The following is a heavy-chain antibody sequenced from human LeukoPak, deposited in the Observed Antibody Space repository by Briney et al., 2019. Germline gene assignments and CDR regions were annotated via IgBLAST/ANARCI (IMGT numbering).Heavy chain of an antibody. V-gene: IGHV4-34*01. D-gene: IGHD6-13*01. J-gene: IGHJ6*03. CDR3: ARRFSSSWYGAYYYYMDV. Sequence: SETLSLTCAVYGGSFSGYYWSWIRQPPGKGLEWIGEINHSGSTNYNPSLKSRVTISVDTSKNQFSLKLSSVTAADTAVYYCARRFSSSWYGAYYYYMDVWGKGTTVTVSS. CDR2: INHSGST. CDR1: GGSFSGYY.